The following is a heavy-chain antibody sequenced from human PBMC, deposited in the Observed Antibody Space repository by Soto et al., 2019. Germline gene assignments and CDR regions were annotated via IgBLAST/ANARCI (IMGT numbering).Heavy chain of an antibody. CDR3: AKSGSGSYFDY. CDR1: GFTFDDYA. CDR2: ISWNSGSI. D-gene: IGHD1-26*01. Sequence: EVQLVESGGGLVQPGRSLRLSCAASGFTFDDYAMHWVRQAPGKGLEWVSGISWNSGSIGYADSVKGRFTISRDNAKNSLYLQMNSLRAEDTALYYCAKSGSGSYFDYWGQGTLVTVSS. J-gene: IGHJ4*02. V-gene: IGHV3-9*01.